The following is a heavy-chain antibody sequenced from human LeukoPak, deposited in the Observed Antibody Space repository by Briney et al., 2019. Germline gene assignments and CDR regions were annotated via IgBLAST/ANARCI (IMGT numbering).Heavy chain of an antibody. V-gene: IGHV1-69*04. Sequence: SVKVSCKASGGTFSSYAISWVRQAPGQGLEWMGRIIPILGIANYAQKFQGRVTITADKSTSTAYMELSSLRSEDTAVCYCARAVWFGERGMDVWGQGTTVTVSS. CDR1: GGTFSSYA. CDR2: IIPILGIA. CDR3: ARAVWFGERGMDV. J-gene: IGHJ6*02. D-gene: IGHD3-10*01.